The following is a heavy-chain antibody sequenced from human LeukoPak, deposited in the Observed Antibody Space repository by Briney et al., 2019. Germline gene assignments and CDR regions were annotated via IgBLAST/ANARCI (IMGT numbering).Heavy chain of an antibody. J-gene: IGHJ4*02. D-gene: IGHD5-12*01. CDR3: ARAGGYSGYDGYFDY. V-gene: IGHV3-53*01. CDR1: GFTVSSNY. CDR2: IYSGGST. Sequence: GGSLRLSCAASGFTVSSNYMSWVRQAPGKGLEWVSVIYSGGSTYYADSVKGRFTISRDNSKNTLYLQMNSPRAEDTAVYYCARAGGYSGYDGYFDYWGQGTLVTVSS.